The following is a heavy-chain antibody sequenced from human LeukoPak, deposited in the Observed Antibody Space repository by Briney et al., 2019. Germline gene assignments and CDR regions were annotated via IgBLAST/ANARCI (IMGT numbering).Heavy chain of an antibody. CDR2: IYYSGST. CDR1: GGSISSRSFY. V-gene: IGHV4-39*01. J-gene: IGHJ4*02. D-gene: IGHD2-15*01. CDR3: ARQKGYCSGGSCFPPDY. Sequence: SETLSLTCTVSGGSISSRSFYWGWIRQPPGKGLEWIGTIYYSGSTYYNPSLKSRVTISADTSKNHFSLNLTSATAADTAMYYCARQKGYCSGGSCFPPDYWGQGTLVTVCS.